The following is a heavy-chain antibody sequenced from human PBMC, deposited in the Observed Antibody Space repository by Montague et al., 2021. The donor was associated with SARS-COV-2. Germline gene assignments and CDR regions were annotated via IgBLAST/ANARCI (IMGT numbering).Heavy chain of an antibody. CDR2: INHSGST. CDR1: GGSFSGYY. CDR3: ARGSSFVTIFGVVITDPLLDY. V-gene: IGHV4-34*01. Sequence: SETLSLTCAVYGGSFSGYYCSWIRQPPGKGLEWIGEINHSGSTDXNPSLKSRVTISVDTSKNQFSLKLSSVTAADTAVYYCARGSSFVTIFGVVITDPLLDYWGQGTLVTVSS. J-gene: IGHJ4*02. D-gene: IGHD3-3*01.